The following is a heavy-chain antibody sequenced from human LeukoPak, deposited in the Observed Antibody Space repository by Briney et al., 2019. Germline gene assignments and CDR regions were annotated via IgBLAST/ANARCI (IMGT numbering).Heavy chain of an antibody. Sequence: PSETLSLTCAVYGGSFSGYYWSWIRQPPGKGLEWIGEINHIGSTNYNPSLKSRITISVDTSRNQFSLKLSSVTAADTAVYYCASLSSSGWYLGWGQGTLVTVSS. CDR1: GGSFSGYY. J-gene: IGHJ4*02. D-gene: IGHD6-19*01. V-gene: IGHV4-34*01. CDR3: ASLSSSGWYLG. CDR2: INHIGST.